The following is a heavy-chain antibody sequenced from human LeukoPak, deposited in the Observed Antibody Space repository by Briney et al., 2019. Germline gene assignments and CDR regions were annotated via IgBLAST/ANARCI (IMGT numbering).Heavy chain of an antibody. V-gene: IGHV3-48*03. CDR2: ISSSGTTI. CDR3: ARDRGYSSSWD. Sequence: PGGSLRLSCAASGFTFSSYEMNWVRQAPGKGLEWVSYISSSGTTIYYADSVKGRFTISRDNAKNSLYLQMNSLRAEDTAVYYCARDRGYSSSWDWGQGILVTVSP. D-gene: IGHD6-13*01. CDR1: GFTFSSYE. J-gene: IGHJ4*02.